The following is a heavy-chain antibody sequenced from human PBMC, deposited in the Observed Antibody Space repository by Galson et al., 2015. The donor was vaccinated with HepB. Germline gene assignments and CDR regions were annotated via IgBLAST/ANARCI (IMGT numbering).Heavy chain of an antibody. CDR1: GFTFSSYG. CDR3: ARDKGGDIVVVPAALPPGAFDI. V-gene: IGHV3-33*01. J-gene: IGHJ3*02. CDR2: IWYDGSNK. Sequence: SLRLSCAASGFTFSSYGMHWVRQAPGKGLEWVAVIWYDGSNKYYADSVKGRFTISRDNSKNTLYLQMNSLRAEDTAVYYCARDKGGDIVVVPAALPPGAFDIWGQGTMVTVSS. D-gene: IGHD2-2*01.